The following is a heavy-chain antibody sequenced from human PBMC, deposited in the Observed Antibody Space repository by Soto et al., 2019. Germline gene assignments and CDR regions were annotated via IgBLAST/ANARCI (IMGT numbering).Heavy chain of an antibody. CDR3: ARARCTNGVCSYPYYYGMDV. V-gene: IGHV1-18*01. CDR1: GYTFTSYG. CDR2: ISAYNGNT. D-gene: IGHD2-8*01. J-gene: IGHJ6*02. Sequence: ASVKVSCKASGYTFTSYGISWVRQAPGQGLEWMGWISAYNGNTNYAQKLQGRVTMTTDTSTSTAYMELRSLRSDDTAVYYCARARCTNGVCSYPYYYGMDVWGQGTTVTVSS.